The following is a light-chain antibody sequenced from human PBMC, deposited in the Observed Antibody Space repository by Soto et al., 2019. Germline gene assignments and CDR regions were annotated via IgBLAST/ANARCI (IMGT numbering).Light chain of an antibody. CDR3: HQYSGSSYT. CDR1: QSVSTNY. Sequence: ETVLTQSPGTLSLSPGERATLSCRASQSVSTNYLAWYQQKPGLAPRLVIYGTTSRATGIPDRCSGGGSGTDFSLTISRLEPEDLAVYYCHQYSGSSYTFGQGTKLEI. J-gene: IGKJ2*01. CDR2: GTT. V-gene: IGKV3-20*01.